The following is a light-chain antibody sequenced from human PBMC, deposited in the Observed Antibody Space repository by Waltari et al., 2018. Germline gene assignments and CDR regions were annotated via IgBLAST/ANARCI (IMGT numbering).Light chain of an antibody. CDR1: QSVLYSSNNKNY. V-gene: IGKV4-1*01. J-gene: IGKJ3*01. CDR2: WAS. Sequence: DIVMTQSPDSLAVSLGERATINCKSSQSVLYSSNNKNYLAWYQQKPGQPPKLLIYWASTPESGVPDRFGGSGSGTDFTLTISSLQAEDVAVYYCQQYYTTPLTFGPGTKVDIK. CDR3: QQYYTTPLT.